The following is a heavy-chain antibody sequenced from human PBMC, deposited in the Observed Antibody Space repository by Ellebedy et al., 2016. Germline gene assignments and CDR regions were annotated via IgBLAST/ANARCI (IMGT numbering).Heavy chain of an antibody. CDR3: AREGPRENGDYLGHYCDY. CDR1: GGSISSSNW. Sequence: SETLSLTCAVSGGSISSSNWWSWVRQPPGKGLEWIGEIYHSGSTNYNPSLKSRVTISVDKSKNQFSLKLSSVTAADTAVYYCAREGPRENGDYLGHYCDYWGQGTLVTVSS. J-gene: IGHJ4*02. CDR2: IYHSGST. D-gene: IGHD4-17*01. V-gene: IGHV4-4*02.